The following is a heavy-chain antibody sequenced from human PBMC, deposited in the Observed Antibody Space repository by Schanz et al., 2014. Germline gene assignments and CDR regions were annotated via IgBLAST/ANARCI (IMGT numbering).Heavy chain of an antibody. CDR3: AKDRRDNYGSGTFYFEH. CDR2: IGPASDP. V-gene: IGHV3-13*05. D-gene: IGHD3-10*01. CDR1: GFTFSNYD. Sequence: EVQLVESGGGLIQPGGSLRLSCAASGFTFSNYDMHWVRQAIGKGLEWVSGIGPASDPYYADSVKGRFTISRDTSKNTLYLQMSSLRAEDTALYFCAKDRRDNYGSGTFYFEHWGQGTLVTVSS. J-gene: IGHJ4*02.